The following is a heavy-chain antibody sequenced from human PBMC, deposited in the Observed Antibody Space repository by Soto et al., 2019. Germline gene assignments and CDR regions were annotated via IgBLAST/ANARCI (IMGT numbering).Heavy chain of an antibody. D-gene: IGHD3-3*01. CDR2: ISAYNGNT. CDR1: GYTFTSYG. V-gene: IGHV1-18*01. Sequence: GASVKVSCKASGYTFTSYGISWVRQAPGQGLEWMEWISAYNGNTNYAQKLQGRVTMTTDTSTSTAYMELRSLRSDDTAVYYCARGRSITIFGVVIAHDAFDIWGQGTMVTVS. CDR3: ARGRSITIFGVVIAHDAFDI. J-gene: IGHJ3*02.